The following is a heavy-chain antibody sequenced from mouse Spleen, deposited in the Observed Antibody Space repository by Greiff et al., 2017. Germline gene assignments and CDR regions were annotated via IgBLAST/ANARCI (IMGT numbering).Heavy chain of an antibody. V-gene: IGHV1-69*01. CDR3: AYYRYGGAY. J-gene: IGHJ3*01. D-gene: IGHD2-14*01. CDR1: GYTFTSYW. CDR2: IDPSDSYT. Sequence: QVQLQQPGAELVMPGASVKLSCKASGYTFTSYWMHRVKQRPGQGLEWIGEIDPSDSYTNYNQKFKGKATLTVDKSSSTAYMQLSSLTSEDSAVYYCAYYRYGGAYWGQGTLVTVSA.